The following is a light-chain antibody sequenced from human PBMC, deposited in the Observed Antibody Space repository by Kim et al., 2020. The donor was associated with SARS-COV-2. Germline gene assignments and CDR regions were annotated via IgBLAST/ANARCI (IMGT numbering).Light chain of an antibody. J-gene: IGKJ1*01. CDR1: QDISNY. V-gene: IGKV1-33*01. Sequence: ASVGDRVTITRQASQDISNYLNWYQQKPGRAPEVLIYDASDLERGVPSRFSGSGSATYFTLTISSLQPEDIATYYCQQYDNLPWTFGQGTKVDIK. CDR2: DAS. CDR3: QQYDNLPWT.